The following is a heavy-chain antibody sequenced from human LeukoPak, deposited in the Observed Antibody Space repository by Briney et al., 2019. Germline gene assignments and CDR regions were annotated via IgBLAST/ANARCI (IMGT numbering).Heavy chain of an antibody. V-gene: IGHV3-48*03. D-gene: IGHD2-15*01. Sequence: GGSLRPSCAASGFTFSGYEMNWVRQAPGKGLEWVSYISSSGTTIYYADSVKGRFTISRDNAKNSLYLQMNSLRAEDTAVYYCARVGVWVAATGNLWFDPWGQGTLVTVSS. CDR3: ARVGVWVAATGNLWFDP. CDR1: GFTFSGYE. CDR2: ISSSGTTI. J-gene: IGHJ5*02.